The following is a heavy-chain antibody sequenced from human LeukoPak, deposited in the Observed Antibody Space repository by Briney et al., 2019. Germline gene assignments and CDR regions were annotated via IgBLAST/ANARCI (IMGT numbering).Heavy chain of an antibody. V-gene: IGHV1-18*01. D-gene: IGHD2-2*01. J-gene: IGHJ5*02. CDR2: ISAYNGNT. Sequence: EASVKVSCKVSGYTLSELSIHWVRQAPGQGLEWMGWISAYNGNTNYAQKLQGRVTMTTDTSTSTAYMELRSLRSDDTAVYYCARVPCTSASCLNWFDPWGQGTLVTVSS. CDR3: ARVPCTSASCLNWFDP. CDR1: GYTLSELS.